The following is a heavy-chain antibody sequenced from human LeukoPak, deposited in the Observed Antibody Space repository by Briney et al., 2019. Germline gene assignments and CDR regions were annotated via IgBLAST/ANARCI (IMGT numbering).Heavy chain of an antibody. V-gene: IGHV1-2*02. Sequence: ASVKVSCKASGNTFTVDFMQWVRQAPGHGLEWMGWINVNSGGTHYAQKFQGRVSMTTDTSIATAYIEWSGMTCDDTAVYYCAGYSDSPKEFDKWGQGTLVSVSS. CDR3: AGYSDSPKEFDK. J-gene: IGHJ4*02. CDR2: INVNSGGT. D-gene: IGHD1-26*01. CDR1: GNTFTVDF.